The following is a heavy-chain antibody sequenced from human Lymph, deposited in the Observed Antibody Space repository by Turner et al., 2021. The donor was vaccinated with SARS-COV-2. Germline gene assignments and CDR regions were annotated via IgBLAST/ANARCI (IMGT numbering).Heavy chain of an antibody. D-gene: IGHD2-15*01. CDR2: IVVGSDNT. J-gene: IGHJ3*02. CDR3: AAPYCSGGTCSDGFDI. CDR1: GFTFSSSA. Sequence: QMQLLQSGPEVKKPGTSVKVSCKPSGFTFSSSAVQWVRQARGQRLEWIGWIVVGSDNTNYAQKFQERVTITRDMSTSTAYMNLSSLRSEDTAVCYCAAPYCSGGTCSDGFDIWGQGTMVPVSS. V-gene: IGHV1-58*01.